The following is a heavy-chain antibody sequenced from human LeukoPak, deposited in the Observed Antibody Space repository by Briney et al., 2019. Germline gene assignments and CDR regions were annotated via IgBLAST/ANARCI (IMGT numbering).Heavy chain of an antibody. Sequence: ASVKVSCKASGYTFTNYAMNWVRQAPGQGLEWMGWINTNTGTPTYAQGFTGRFVFSLDTSVSTAYLQISSLKAEDTAVYYCARKVAGYSSSWYADYWGQGTLVTVSS. D-gene: IGHD6-13*01. CDR1: GYTFTNYA. V-gene: IGHV7-4-1*02. CDR2: INTNTGTP. CDR3: ARKVAGYSSSWYADY. J-gene: IGHJ4*02.